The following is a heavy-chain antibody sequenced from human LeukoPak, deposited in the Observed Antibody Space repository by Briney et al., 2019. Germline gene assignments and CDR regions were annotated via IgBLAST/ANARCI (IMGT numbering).Heavy chain of an antibody. J-gene: IGHJ4*02. CDR1: GFTFTSSA. CDR3: AAEPYPGGEY. Sequence: GASVKVSCKASGFTFTSSAVQRVRQARGQRLEWIGWIVVGSGNTNYAQKFQERVTITRDMSTSTAYMELSSLRSEDTAVYYCAAEPYPGGEYWGQGTLVTVSS. D-gene: IGHD1-26*01. V-gene: IGHV1-58*01. CDR2: IVVGSGNT.